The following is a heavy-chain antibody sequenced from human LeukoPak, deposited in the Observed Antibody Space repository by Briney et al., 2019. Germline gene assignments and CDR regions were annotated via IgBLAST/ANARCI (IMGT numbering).Heavy chain of an antibody. CDR2: ISAYNGNT. Sequence: ASVKVSCKASGYTFTSYGISWVRQAPGQGLEWMGWISAYNGNTNYAQKLQGRVTMTTDTSTSTAYVELRSLRSDDTAVYYCARDLGDYDSSGCDYWGQGTLVTVSS. CDR3: ARDLGDYDSSGCDY. V-gene: IGHV1-18*01. D-gene: IGHD3-22*01. CDR1: GYTFTSYG. J-gene: IGHJ4*02.